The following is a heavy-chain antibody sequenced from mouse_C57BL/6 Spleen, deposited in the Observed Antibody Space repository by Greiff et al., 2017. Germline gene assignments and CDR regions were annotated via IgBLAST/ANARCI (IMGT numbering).Heavy chain of an antibody. CDR3: ARWHITTVVATDY. J-gene: IGHJ2*01. CDR1: GYAFSSSW. Sequence: QVQLQQSGPELVKPGASVKISCKASGYAFSSSWMNWVKQRPGKGLEWIGRIYPGDGDTNYNGKFKGKATLTADKSSSTTYMQLSSLTSEDSAVYVCARWHITTVVATDYWGQGTTLTVSS. D-gene: IGHD1-1*01. V-gene: IGHV1-82*01. CDR2: IYPGDGDT.